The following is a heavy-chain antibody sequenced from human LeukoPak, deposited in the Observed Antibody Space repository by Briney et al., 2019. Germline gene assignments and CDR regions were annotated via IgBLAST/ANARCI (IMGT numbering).Heavy chain of an antibody. V-gene: IGHV4-38-2*02. Sequence: SETLSLTCTVSGYSISSGYYWGWIRQPPGKGLEWIGSFYPSGSTYYTPSLRSRVTISLDTSKNQFALKLSSVTAADTAVFYCARAGAPTSYFDLWGQGTVVTVSS. CDR3: ARAGAPTSYFDL. CDR2: FYPSGST. D-gene: IGHD1-26*01. J-gene: IGHJ4*02. CDR1: GYSISSGYY.